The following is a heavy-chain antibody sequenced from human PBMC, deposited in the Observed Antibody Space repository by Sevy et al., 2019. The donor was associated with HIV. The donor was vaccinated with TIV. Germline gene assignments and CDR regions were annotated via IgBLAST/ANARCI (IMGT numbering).Heavy chain of an antibody. V-gene: IGHV1-18*01. CDR3: ARAYCSGGRCYSLAS. Sequence: ASVKVSCKVSGYTFNTYRIHWVRQAPGQGLEWMGWISPHNGDTNYAQRLQGRVTMLTVTSSSTAYMELKSLGSDDTAVYYCARAYCSGGRCYSLASWGQGTLVTVSS. D-gene: IGHD2-15*01. J-gene: IGHJ5*02. CDR1: GYTFNTYR. CDR2: ISPHNGDT.